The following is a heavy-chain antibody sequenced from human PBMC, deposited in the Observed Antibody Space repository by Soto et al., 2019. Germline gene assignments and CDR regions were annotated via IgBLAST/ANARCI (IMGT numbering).Heavy chain of an antibody. Sequence: GSLRLSCAASGFTFSSYGMSWVRQAPGKGLEWVSAISGSGSGTYYADSVKGRFTISRDNSKNTLYLQMNSLRAEDTAVYYCAKIRAVNDAFDIWGQGTMVTVSS. CDR1: GFTFSSYG. D-gene: IGHD3-22*01. V-gene: IGHV3-23*01. CDR2: ISGSGSGT. CDR3: AKIRAVNDAFDI. J-gene: IGHJ3*02.